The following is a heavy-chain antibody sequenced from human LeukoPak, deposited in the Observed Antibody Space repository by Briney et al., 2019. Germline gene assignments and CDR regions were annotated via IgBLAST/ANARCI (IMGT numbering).Heavy chain of an antibody. CDR2: IYYSGST. J-gene: IGHJ4*02. CDR1: GGSISSSSYY. Sequence: PSETLSLTCTVSGGSISSSSYYCGWIRQPPGKGLEWIGSIYYSGSTYYNPSLKSRVTISVDTSKNQFSLKLSSVTAADTAVYYCARDRRAGKNDYWGQGTLVTVSS. V-gene: IGHV4-39*07. CDR3: ARDRRAGKNDY.